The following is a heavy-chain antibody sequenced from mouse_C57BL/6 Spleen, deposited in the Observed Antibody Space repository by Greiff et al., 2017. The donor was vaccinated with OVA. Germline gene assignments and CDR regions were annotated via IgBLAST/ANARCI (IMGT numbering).Heavy chain of an antibody. D-gene: IGHD1-1*01. Sequence: EVQLVESGGGLVKPGGSLKLSCAASGFTFSDYGMHWVRQAPEKGLEWVAYISSGSSTIYYADTVKGRFTISRDNAKNTLFLQMTSLRSEDTAMYYGATPYYYGSSLYYAMDYWGQGTSVTVSS. CDR1: GFTFSDYG. J-gene: IGHJ4*01. CDR3: ATPYYYGSSLYYAMDY. CDR2: ISSGSSTI. V-gene: IGHV5-17*01.